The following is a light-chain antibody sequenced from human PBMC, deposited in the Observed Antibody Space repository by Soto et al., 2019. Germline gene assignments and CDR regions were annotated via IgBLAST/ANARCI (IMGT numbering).Light chain of an antibody. CDR1: QSVRSTY. CDR2: GAS. V-gene: IGKV3-20*01. J-gene: IGKJ5*01. CDR3: QYYSSSLSIT. Sequence: EIVLTQSPGILSLSPGERATLSCRASQSVRSTYLAWYQQKPGQAPRLLIHGASSRATGIPDRFSGGGSGTDFTLTISSLEPEDFAVYYCQYYSSSLSITFGQGTRLDIK.